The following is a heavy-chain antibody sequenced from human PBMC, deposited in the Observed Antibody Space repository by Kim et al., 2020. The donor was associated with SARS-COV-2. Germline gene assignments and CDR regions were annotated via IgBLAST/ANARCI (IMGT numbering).Heavy chain of an antibody. V-gene: IGHV4-30-2*01. CDR2: IYYSGST. CDR3: ALGRYFDWLPFRY. Sequence: SETLSLTCSVSGGSISSGGYSWSWIRQPPCNGLEWIGYIYYSGSTYYNPSIKSRVTISVDRSKNQFSLKLSSVTAEDTAVYYCALGRYFDWLPFRYWGQGTMVNVSS. CDR1: GGSISSGGYS. D-gene: IGHD3-9*01. J-gene: IGHJ4*01.